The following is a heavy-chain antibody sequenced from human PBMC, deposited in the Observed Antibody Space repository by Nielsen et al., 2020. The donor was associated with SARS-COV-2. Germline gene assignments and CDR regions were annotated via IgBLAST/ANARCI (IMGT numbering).Heavy chain of an antibody. V-gene: IGHV3-11*05. CDR1: GFTFSDYY. CDR3: ARAEYSSGWFDY. J-gene: IGHJ4*02. D-gene: IGHD6-19*01. Sequence: GESLKISCAASGFTFSDYYMSWIRQAPGKGLEWVSYISSSSSYTNYADSVKGRFTISRDNAKNSLYLQMNSLRAEDTAVYYCARAEYSSGWFDYWGQGTLVTVSS. CDR2: ISSSSSYT.